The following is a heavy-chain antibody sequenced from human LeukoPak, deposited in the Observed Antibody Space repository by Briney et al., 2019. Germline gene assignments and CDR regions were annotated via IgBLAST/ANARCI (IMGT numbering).Heavy chain of an antibody. V-gene: IGHV4-59*01. CDR2: IYYSGST. Sequence: SETLSLTCTVSGGSISSYYWSWIRQPPGKGLEWIGYIYYSGSTNYNPSLKSRVTISVDTSKNQFSLKLSSVTAADTAVYYRARETMVRGAYNRTHYYYYYMDVWGKGTTVTVSS. D-gene: IGHD3-10*01. J-gene: IGHJ6*03. CDR3: ARETMVRGAYNRTHYYYYYMDV. CDR1: GGSISSYY.